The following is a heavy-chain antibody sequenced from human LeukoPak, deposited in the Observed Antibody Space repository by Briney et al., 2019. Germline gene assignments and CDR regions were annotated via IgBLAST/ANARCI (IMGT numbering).Heavy chain of an antibody. CDR1: GFTFSSYA. CDR3: ARTVSSCSGGSCSYDY. D-gene: IGHD2-15*01. J-gene: IGHJ4*02. Sequence: GGSLRLSCAASGFTFSSYAMSWVRQAPGKGLEWVSAISGSGGSTYYADSVKGRFTISRDNSKNTLYLQMNSLRAEDTAVYYCARTVSSCSGGSCSYDYWGQGTLVTVSS. CDR2: ISGSGGST. V-gene: IGHV3-23*01.